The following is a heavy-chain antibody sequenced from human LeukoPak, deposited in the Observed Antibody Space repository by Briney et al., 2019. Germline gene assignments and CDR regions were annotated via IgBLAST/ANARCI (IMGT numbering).Heavy chain of an antibody. D-gene: IGHD2-21*02. Sequence: GGSLRLSCAASGFTFSSYAMSWVRQAPGKGLEWVSAISGSGGSTYYADCGKGRFTISRENSKNRLYLQMNSLRAEDTAVYYCATTRYIVVVTAIPNWFDHWGQGTLVTVSS. CDR1: GFTFSSYA. J-gene: IGHJ5*02. CDR3: ATTRYIVVVTAIPNWFDH. V-gene: IGHV3-23*01. CDR2: ISGSGGST.